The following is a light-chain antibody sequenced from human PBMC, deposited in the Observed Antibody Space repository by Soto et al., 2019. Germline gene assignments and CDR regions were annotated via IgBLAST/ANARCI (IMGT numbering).Light chain of an antibody. Sequence: QSALTQPASVSGSPGQSITISCTGNSNDIGRYNYVSWYQQHPGKAPKLIIYDVSNRPSGVSNRFSGSKSGNTASLTVSGLQAEDEADYFCCSYTSSSTTTYLLGTGTKVTVL. CDR1: SNDIGRYNY. CDR3: CSYTSSSTTTYL. V-gene: IGLV2-14*01. CDR2: DVS. J-gene: IGLJ1*01.